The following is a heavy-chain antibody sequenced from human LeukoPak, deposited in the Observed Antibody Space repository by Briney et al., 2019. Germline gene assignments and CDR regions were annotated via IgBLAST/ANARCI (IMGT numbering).Heavy chain of an antibody. CDR2: IYTGGGR. CDR1: GFTVSSYY. V-gene: IGHV3-53*01. Sequence: GGSLRLSCAASGFTVSSYYMNWVRQAPGKELEWVSVIYTGGGRYYADSVRGRFTISRDTSKNMVFLQMNSLRVEDTAVYYCARGVDYWGRGTLVTVSS. CDR3: ARGVDY. J-gene: IGHJ4*02.